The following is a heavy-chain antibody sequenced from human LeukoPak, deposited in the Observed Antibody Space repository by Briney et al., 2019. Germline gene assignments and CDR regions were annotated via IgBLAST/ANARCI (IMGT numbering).Heavy chain of an antibody. Sequence: SETLSLTCAVYGGSFSGYYWGWIRQPPGKGLEWIGSIYYSGSTYYNPSLKSRVTISVDTFKNQFSLKLSSVTAADTAVYYCARVNKLPFQYYFDYWGQGTLVTVSS. CDR1: GGSFSGYY. CDR2: IYYSGST. CDR3: ARVNKLPFQYYFDY. J-gene: IGHJ4*02. D-gene: IGHD2-15*01. V-gene: IGHV4-34*01.